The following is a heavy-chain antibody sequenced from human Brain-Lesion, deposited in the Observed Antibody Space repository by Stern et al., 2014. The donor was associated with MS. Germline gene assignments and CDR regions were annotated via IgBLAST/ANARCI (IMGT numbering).Heavy chain of an antibody. Sequence: QVQLVQSGAEVKKPGASVKVSCQASGYTFTGYYMHWVRQAPGQGLELMGWINPKSGGTNYAQKFQGGVTMTRDTSINTAYMELSRLRSDDTAVYYCATYYYDSTGYNDFWGQGTLVTVSS. V-gene: IGHV1-2*02. D-gene: IGHD3-22*01. J-gene: IGHJ4*02. CDR1: GYTFTGYY. CDR2: INPKSGGT. CDR3: ATYYYDSTGYNDF.